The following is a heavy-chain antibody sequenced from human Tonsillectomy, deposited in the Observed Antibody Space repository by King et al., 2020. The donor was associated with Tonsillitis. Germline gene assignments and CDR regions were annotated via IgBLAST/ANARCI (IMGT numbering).Heavy chain of an antibody. D-gene: IGHD6-19*01. CDR1: GGSISSYY. J-gene: IGHJ4*02. Sequence: VQLQESGPGLVKPSETQSLTCTVSGGSISSYYWSWIRQPPGKGLEWIGYIYYSGSTNYNPSLKSRVTISVDTSKNQFSLKLSSVTAADTAVYYCARGGSSGTFFVYWGQGTLVTVSS. CDR3: ARGGSSGTFFVY. CDR2: IYYSGST. V-gene: IGHV4-59*01.